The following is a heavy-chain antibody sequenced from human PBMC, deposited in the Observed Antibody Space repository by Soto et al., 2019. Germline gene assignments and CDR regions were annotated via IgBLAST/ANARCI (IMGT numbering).Heavy chain of an antibody. J-gene: IGHJ5*02. Sequence: GASVNVSCKASGYTFISYGISWVRQAPGQGLEWMGWISTYNGNTNYAQKLQGRVTMTTDTSTSTAYMELRSLRSDDTAVYYCARDREYNWNYNWFDPWGQGTLVTVSS. CDR2: ISTYNGNT. CDR3: ARDREYNWNYNWFDP. D-gene: IGHD1-7*01. V-gene: IGHV1-18*01. CDR1: GYTFISYG.